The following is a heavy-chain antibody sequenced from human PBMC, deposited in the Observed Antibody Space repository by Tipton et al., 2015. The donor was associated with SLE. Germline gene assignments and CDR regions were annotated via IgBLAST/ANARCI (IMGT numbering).Heavy chain of an antibody. V-gene: IGHV4-30-2*01. CDR1: GASISGGGYS. CDR3: ASELLRDYFSAWGPDY. J-gene: IGHJ4*02. CDR2: IYHSGTT. Sequence: LSLTCTVSGASISGGGYSWNWIRQPPGKGLEWIGYIYHSGTTYYNPSLKSRVTLSVDKSKNQFSLNLRSVTVADTAVYYCASELLRDYFSAWGPDYWGQGTLVTVSA. D-gene: IGHD6-19*01.